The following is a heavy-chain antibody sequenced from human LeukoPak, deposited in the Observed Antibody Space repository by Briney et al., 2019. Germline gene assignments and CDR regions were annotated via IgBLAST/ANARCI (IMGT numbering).Heavy chain of an antibody. Sequence: SETLSLTCTVSGGSISSYYWSWIRQPPGKGLEWIGYIYYSGSTNYNPSLKSRVTISVDTSKNHFSLKLSSMTAADTAVYYCARLYDSSGYYYPFDYWGQGTLVTVSS. J-gene: IGHJ4*02. CDR1: GGSISSYY. CDR2: IYYSGST. CDR3: ARLYDSSGYYYPFDY. V-gene: IGHV4-59*08. D-gene: IGHD3-22*01.